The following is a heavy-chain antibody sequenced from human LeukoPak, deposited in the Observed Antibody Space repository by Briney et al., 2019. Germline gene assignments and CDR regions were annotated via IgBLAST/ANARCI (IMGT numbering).Heavy chain of an antibody. D-gene: IGHD4-17*01. V-gene: IGHV1-69*04. Sequence: SVRVCCKPAGGTYSSYAISWVRQAPGQGLEWMGRIIPILRIENKAQKFQRRLTNTADKSTSTAYMEISSLGSEDTAVYYSASSPYTYGRNSLYCYGMDVWGQGTTVTVSS. CDR3: ASSPYTYGRNSLYCYGMDV. CDR2: IIPILRIE. J-gene: IGHJ6*02. CDR1: GGTYSSYA.